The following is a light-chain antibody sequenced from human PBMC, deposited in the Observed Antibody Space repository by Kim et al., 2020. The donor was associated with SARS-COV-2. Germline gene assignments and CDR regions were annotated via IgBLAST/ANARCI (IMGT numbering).Light chain of an antibody. Sequence: EIVLTQSPGTLSLSPGGRATLSCRASQSVNRNSFAWYQRKPGQPPRLLIYGASNRATGIPDRFSGSGSGTDFTLTISRLEPEDSAIYYCQHYGSSPRYTFGQGTKLEIK. CDR2: GAS. J-gene: IGKJ2*01. V-gene: IGKV3-20*01. CDR1: QSVNRNS. CDR3: QHYGSSPRYT.